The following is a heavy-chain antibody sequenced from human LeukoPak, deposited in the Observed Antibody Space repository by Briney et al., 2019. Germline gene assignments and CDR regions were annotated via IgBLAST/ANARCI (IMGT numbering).Heavy chain of an antibody. J-gene: IGHJ6*03. CDR2: IYYSGST. CDR1: GGSISSGGYY. V-gene: IGHV4-31*03. Sequence: PSETLSLSCTVSGGSISSGGYYWSWIRQHPGKGLEWIGYIYYSGSTYYNPSLKSGVTISVDTSKNQFFLKLSSVTAADTAVYYCARGPYYYYYMDVWGKGTTVTVSS. CDR3: ARGPYYYYYMDV.